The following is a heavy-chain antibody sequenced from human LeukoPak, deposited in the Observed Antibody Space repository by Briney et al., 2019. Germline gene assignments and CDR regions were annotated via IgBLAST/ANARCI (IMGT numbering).Heavy chain of an antibody. D-gene: IGHD1-26*01. Sequence: SETLSLTCSVSGHFVSDYYWSWIRQPPGEGLEWIGEINNSGSTNYNPSLKSRVTISVDTSKNQFSLKLSSVTAADTAVYYCARGYNRGSYYNYWGQGTLVTVSS. CDR2: INNSGST. J-gene: IGHJ4*02. CDR1: GHFVSDYY. CDR3: ARGYNRGSYYNY. V-gene: IGHV4-34*01.